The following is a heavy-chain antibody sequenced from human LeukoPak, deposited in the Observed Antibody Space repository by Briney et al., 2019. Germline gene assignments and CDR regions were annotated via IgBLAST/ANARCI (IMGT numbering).Heavy chain of an antibody. CDR2: ISSSGSTI. CDR1: GFTFSSYE. J-gene: IGHJ4*02. D-gene: IGHD3-22*01. CDR3: ARDADISGSYSVY. Sequence: GGSLRLSCAASGFTFSSYEMNWVRQAPGKGLEWVSYISSSGSTIYYADSVKGRFTISRDNAKNSLYLQMNSLRAEDTAVYYCARDADISGSYSVYWGQGTLVTVSS. V-gene: IGHV3-48*03.